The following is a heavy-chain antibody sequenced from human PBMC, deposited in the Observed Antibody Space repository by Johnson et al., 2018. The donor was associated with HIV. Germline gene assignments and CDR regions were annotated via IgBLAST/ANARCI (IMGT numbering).Heavy chain of an antibody. D-gene: IGHD1-26*01. CDR3: ANEKLRAFDI. V-gene: IGHV3-66*02. CDR2: IYSGGST. J-gene: IGHJ3*02. CDR1: GFTVSSNY. Sequence: VQLVESVGGLVQPGGSLRLSCAASGFTVSSNYMSWVRQAPGKGLEWDSVIYSGGSTYYADSVKGRFTISRENAKDSLYLQMNSLRAEDTALYYCANEKLRAFDIWGQGTMVTVSS.